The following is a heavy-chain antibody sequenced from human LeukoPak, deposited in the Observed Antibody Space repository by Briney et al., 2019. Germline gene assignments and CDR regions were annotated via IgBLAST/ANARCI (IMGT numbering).Heavy chain of an antibody. CDR1: GGSISSYY. V-gene: IGHV4-4*07. J-gene: IGHJ5*02. D-gene: IGHD5-24*01. Sequence: SETLSLTCTVSGGSISSYYWTWIRQSAGKGLEWIGRINTSGSTNYNPSLRSRVTMSVNTSKNQFSLNLTSVTAADTAVYSCAREGGDPRWLDPWGQGTLVTGSS. CDR3: AREGGDPRWLDP. CDR2: INTSGST.